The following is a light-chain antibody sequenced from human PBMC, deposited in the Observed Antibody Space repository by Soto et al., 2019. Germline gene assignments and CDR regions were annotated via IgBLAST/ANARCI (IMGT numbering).Light chain of an antibody. CDR1: QSVTSNY. Sequence: EIVLTQSPGTLSLSPGERATLSCRASQSVTSNYVAWYQQKPGQAPRLLIYGASSRATGIPDRISGSGSGLDCVLTFSRLEPEEFAVYSCQRYGGSPQPFGQGAKGEMK. V-gene: IGKV3-20*01. CDR2: GAS. CDR3: QRYGGSPQP. J-gene: IGKJ1*01.